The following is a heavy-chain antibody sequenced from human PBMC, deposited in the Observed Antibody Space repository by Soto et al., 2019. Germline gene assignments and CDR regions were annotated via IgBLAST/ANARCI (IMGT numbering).Heavy chain of an antibody. J-gene: IGHJ4*02. V-gene: IGHV2-70*11. Sequence: SGPTLVNPTQTLTLTCTFSGFSLSTSGMCVSWIRQPPGKALEWLARIDWDDDKYYSTSLKTRLTISKDTSKNQVVLTMTNMDPVDTATYYCARIRGNCSGGSCYYYFDYWGQGTLVTVSS. CDR1: GFSLSTSGMC. D-gene: IGHD2-15*01. CDR2: IDWDDDK. CDR3: ARIRGNCSGGSCYYYFDY.